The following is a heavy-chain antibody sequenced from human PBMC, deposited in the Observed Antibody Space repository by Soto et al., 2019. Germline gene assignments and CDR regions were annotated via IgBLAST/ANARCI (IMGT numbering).Heavy chain of an antibody. Sequence: GGSLRLSCAASGFTFSSYGMHWVRQAPGKGLEWVAVISYDGSNKYYADSVKGRLTISRDNSKNTLYLQMNSLRAEDTAVYYCAKDIIASAGINYYYYGMDVWGQGTTVTVSS. V-gene: IGHV3-30*18. J-gene: IGHJ6*02. CDR3: AKDIIASAGINYYYYGMDV. D-gene: IGHD6-13*01. CDR1: GFTFSSYG. CDR2: ISYDGSNK.